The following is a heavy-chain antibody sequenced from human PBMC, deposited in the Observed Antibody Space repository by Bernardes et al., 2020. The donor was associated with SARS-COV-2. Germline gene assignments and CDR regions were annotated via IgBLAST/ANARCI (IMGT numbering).Heavy chain of an antibody. CDR2: ISDYGSRT. CDR1: GFSVSNTW. D-gene: IGHD3-10*01. CDR3: ARDMVGPYDQ. J-gene: IGHJ5*02. V-gene: IGHV3-74*01. Sequence: GGSLRLSCAASGFSVSNTWMHWVRQVPGKGLLWVSRISDYGSRTDYAASVRGRFTISRDNAKNTVNLQMNSLRLEDTGVYYCARDMVGPYDQWGQGTLVTVSA.